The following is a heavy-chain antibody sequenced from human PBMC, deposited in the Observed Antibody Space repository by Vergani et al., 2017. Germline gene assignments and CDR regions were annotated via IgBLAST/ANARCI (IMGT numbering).Heavy chain of an antibody. D-gene: IGHD2-8*01. Sequence: VQLVESGGGVVQPGGSLRLSCAASGFTFSDFSMSWVRQAPGKGLEWVAFIGSSGPYINYADSVKGRFIISRDNTNNSLFLQLRSLRAEDAAVYYCARDCTSGGCPDNYGMDVRGQGATVTVSS. CDR2: IGSSGPYI. CDR1: GFTFSDFS. V-gene: IGHV3-21*06. CDR3: ARDCTSGGCPDNYGMDV. J-gene: IGHJ6*02.